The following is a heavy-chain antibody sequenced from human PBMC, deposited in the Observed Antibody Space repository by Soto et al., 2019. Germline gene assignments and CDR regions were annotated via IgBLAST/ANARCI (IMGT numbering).Heavy chain of an antibody. J-gene: IGHJ4*02. Sequence: EVQLLESGGGLAQPGGSLRLSCAVSGITFTNYAMGWVRQAPGKGLEWVSGISGNVGSTTHYADSVKGRFTISRDNSKTMLFLQLISLREEEKDVYYCAKHRGFVAGPFDSWGQGKLVIVSS. CDR2: ISGNVGSTT. CDR3: AKHRGFVAGPFDS. V-gene: IGHV3-23*01. D-gene: IGHD6-19*01. CDR1: GITFTNYA.